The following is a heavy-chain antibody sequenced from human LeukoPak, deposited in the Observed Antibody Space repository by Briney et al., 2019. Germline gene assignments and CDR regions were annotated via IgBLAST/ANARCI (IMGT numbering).Heavy chain of an antibody. Sequence: PSQTLSLTCTASGGSISSDGYYWTWIRQQPGKGLGWIGNIYYSGSTYYNPSLMSRVTISVDTSKNQFSLTFYSVTAADTAVYYCARESTYGSGSYYVTHFDYWGQGTVVTVSS. CDR1: GGSISSDGYY. J-gene: IGHJ4*02. CDR3: ARESTYGSGSYYVTHFDY. D-gene: IGHD3-10*01. V-gene: IGHV4-31*03. CDR2: IYYSGST.